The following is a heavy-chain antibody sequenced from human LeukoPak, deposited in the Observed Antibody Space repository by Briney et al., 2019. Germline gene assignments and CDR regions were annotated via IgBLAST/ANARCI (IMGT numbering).Heavy chain of an antibody. Sequence: GGSLRLSCAASGFTVSSNYMSWVRQAPGKGLEWVSVIYSGGSTYYADSVKGRFTISRDNSKNTLYLQVNSLRAEDTAVYYCARGLNVVVPAAMNYFDYWGQGTLVTVSS. D-gene: IGHD2-2*01. CDR3: ARGLNVVVPAAMNYFDY. J-gene: IGHJ4*02. CDR1: GFTVSSNY. CDR2: IYSGGST. V-gene: IGHV3-66*01.